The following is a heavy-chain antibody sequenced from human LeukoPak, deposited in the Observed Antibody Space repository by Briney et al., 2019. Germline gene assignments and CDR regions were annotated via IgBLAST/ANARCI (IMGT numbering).Heavy chain of an antibody. J-gene: IGHJ6*02. D-gene: IGHD1-26*01. CDR1: GFTFDDYG. CDR3: ARGGAGEDSSYYFYGMDV. Sequence: GGSLRLSCAASGFTFDDYGMSWVRQAPGKGLEWVSGIKWNGASTGYADSVKGRFTISRDNAKNSLYLQMNSLRAEDTALYHCARGGAGEDSSYYFYGMDVWGQGTTVTVSS. CDR2: IKWNGAST. V-gene: IGHV3-20*01.